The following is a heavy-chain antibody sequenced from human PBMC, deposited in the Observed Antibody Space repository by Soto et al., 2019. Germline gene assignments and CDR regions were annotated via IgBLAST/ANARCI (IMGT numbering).Heavy chain of an antibody. CDR1: GGSLSNYG. D-gene: IGHD4-17*01. CDR2: IIPVFGTA. Sequence: QVQLVQSGAEVKKPGSSVKVSCKASGGSLSNYGISWVRQAPGQGLEWMGGIIPVFGTANYAQKFQGKVTITAHESTIIVYMAVTSLRSEHTAVYYCARGDATKIVVTTYYGMDVWGQGTTVTVSS. J-gene: IGHJ6*02. CDR3: ARGDATKIVVTTYYGMDV. V-gene: IGHV1-69*12.